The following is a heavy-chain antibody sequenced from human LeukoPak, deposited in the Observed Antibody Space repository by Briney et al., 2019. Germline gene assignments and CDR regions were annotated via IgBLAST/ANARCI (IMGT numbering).Heavy chain of an antibody. CDR3: ARIGHCGGDCYSDY. CDR2: IDWDDDK. V-gene: IGHV2-70*11. Sequence: SGPALVKPTQTLTLTCTFSGFSLSTSGMCGSWIRQPPGKALEWLARIDWDDDKYYSTSLKTRLTISKDTSKNQVVLTMTNMDPVDTATYYCARIGHCGGDCYSDYWGQGTLVTVSS. D-gene: IGHD2-21*02. J-gene: IGHJ4*02. CDR1: GFSLSTSGMC.